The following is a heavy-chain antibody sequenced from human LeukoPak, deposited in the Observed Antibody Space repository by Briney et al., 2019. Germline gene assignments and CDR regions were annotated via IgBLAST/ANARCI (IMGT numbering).Heavy chain of an antibody. CDR3: ARGGLAGSSWSWFDP. Sequence: SETLSLTCGVYGGSFSDYFWSWIRKPPGKGLEWIGEIERGGTTVYSPTLESRVTMSLDTSKLQFSLRLTSVTAADTAVYFCARGGLAGSSWSWFDPWGQGTLVTVSS. J-gene: IGHJ5*02. D-gene: IGHD6-13*01. CDR2: IERGGTT. V-gene: IGHV4-34*01. CDR1: GGSFSDYF.